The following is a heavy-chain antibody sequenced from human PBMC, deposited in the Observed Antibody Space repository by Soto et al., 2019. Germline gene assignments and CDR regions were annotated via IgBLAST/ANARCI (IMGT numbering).Heavy chain of an antibody. D-gene: IGHD3-10*01. CDR3: TRDFDGSRAAGRFEP. Sequence: SETLSLTCGVSGYSISSGYQWGWIRRPPGKGPEWIGSVYHDGRTRYNPPLESRVTISVDTSKNQFSLNLNSVLVAVTAIYYCTRDFDGSRAAGRFEPWSQETLVTVSS. V-gene: IGHV4-38-2*02. CDR2: VYHDGRT. J-gene: IGHJ5*02. CDR1: GYSISSGYQ.